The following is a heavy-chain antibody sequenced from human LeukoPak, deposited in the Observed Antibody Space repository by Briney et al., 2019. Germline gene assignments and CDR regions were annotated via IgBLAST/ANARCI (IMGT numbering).Heavy chain of an antibody. CDR3: ARDRREERFDP. CDR2: INHSGST. V-gene: IGHV4-34*01. Sequence: SETLSLTCAVYGGSFSGYYWSWIRQPPGKGLEWIGEINHSGSTNYNPSLKSRVTISVDTSKNQFSLKLSSVTAADTAVYYCARDRREERFDPWGQGTLVTVSS. D-gene: IGHD1-26*01. CDR1: GGSFSGYY. J-gene: IGHJ5*02.